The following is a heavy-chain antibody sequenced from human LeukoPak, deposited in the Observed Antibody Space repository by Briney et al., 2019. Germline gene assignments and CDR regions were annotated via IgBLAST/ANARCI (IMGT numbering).Heavy chain of an antibody. CDR1: GFTFSSYA. Sequence: PGGSLRRSCAASGFTFSSYAMSWVRQAPGKGLEWVSAISGSGGSTYCADSVKGRFTISRDNPKNTLYLQMHRLRAEDTAVYYCAKDGAAAGIFGAFVIWGQGTMVTVSS. J-gene: IGHJ3*02. CDR2: ISGSGGST. CDR3: AKDGAAAGIFGAFVI. V-gene: IGHV3-23*01. D-gene: IGHD6-13*01.